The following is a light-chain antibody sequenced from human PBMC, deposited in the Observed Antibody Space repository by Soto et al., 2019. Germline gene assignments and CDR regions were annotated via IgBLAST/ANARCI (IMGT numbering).Light chain of an antibody. Sequence: DIQMTQSPSTLSASVGERVTITCRASQSISSWLAWYQQKPGKAPKLLIYDASSLESAVPSRFSGSGSGTEFTLTISSLQADDFASYYCQQYNSYSGTFGQGTKVEIK. J-gene: IGKJ1*01. CDR3: QQYNSYSGT. V-gene: IGKV1-5*01. CDR1: QSISSW. CDR2: DAS.